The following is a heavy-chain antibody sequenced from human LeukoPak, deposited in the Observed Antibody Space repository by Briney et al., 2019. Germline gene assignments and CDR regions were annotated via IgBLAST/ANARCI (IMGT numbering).Heavy chain of an antibody. CDR1: GFTFSSYA. CDR3: AKEYSSGWGDFDY. CDR2: ISGSGGNT. D-gene: IGHD6-19*01. J-gene: IGHJ4*02. V-gene: IGHV3-23*01. Sequence: GGSLRLSCAASGFTFSSYAMSWVRQAPGKGLEWVSVISGSGGNTYYADSVKGRFTISRDNSKNTLYLNMNSLRAEDTAAYYCAKEYSSGWGDFDYWGQGTLVTVPS.